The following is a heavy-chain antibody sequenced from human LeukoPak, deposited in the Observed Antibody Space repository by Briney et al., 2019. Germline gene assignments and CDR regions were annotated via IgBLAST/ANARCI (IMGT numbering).Heavy chain of an antibody. D-gene: IGHD6-13*01. J-gene: IGHJ4*02. Sequence: GGSLRLSWAASGFSFPSYAMSWVRQAPGKGLGWVSAIIGSGGTKYYADSVKGRFTISRDSSKTTLFLQMNSLRAEDTAVYSCAKDLAPFTNAWYAFDYWGRGILVTVSS. CDR3: AKDLAPFTNAWYAFDY. CDR1: GFSFPSYA. V-gene: IGHV3-23*01. CDR2: IIGSGGTK.